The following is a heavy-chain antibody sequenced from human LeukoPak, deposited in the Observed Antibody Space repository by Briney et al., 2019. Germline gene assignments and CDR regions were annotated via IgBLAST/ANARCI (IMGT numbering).Heavy chain of an antibody. V-gene: IGHV3-48*03. J-gene: IGHJ4*02. D-gene: IGHD5-18*01. Sequence: SGGSLRLSCVASGITFSSYEMNWVRQAPGKGLEWISCISSSGGPIYYADSVKGRFTISRDNAKNSLYLQMNSLRAEDTAVYYCARGFRDTVMFLDYWGQGTLVTVSS. CDR1: GITFSSYE. CDR2: ISSSGGPI. CDR3: ARGFRDTVMFLDY.